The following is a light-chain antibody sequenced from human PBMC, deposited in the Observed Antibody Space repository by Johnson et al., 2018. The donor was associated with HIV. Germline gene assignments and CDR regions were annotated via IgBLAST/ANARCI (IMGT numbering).Light chain of an antibody. Sequence: QSVLTQSPSVSAAPGQKVTISCSGSSSTIGNNYVSWYQVLPGTAPKLLIYKNNERPYGIPDRFSGSKSGTSATLGITGLQPGDEADYYCGTWDTSLSAGGVFGTGTKVTVL. CDR2: KNN. J-gene: IGLJ1*01. CDR1: SSTIGNNY. CDR3: GTWDTSLSAGGV. V-gene: IGLV1-51*02.